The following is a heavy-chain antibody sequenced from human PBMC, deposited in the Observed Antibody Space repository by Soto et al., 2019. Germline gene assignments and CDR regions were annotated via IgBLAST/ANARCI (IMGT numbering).Heavy chain of an antibody. CDR2: IHSGGSRI. D-gene: IGHD4-17*01. J-gene: IGHJ6*02. CDR1: GFTFNTYH. Sequence: EVQLVESGGGLVQPGGSLILSCAASGFTFNTYHMNWVRQAPGKGLEWVSYIHSGGSRIYYADSVKGRFTISRDNSKNSLFLQMNSLRAEDTAFYYCARDGTTETTNYHYAMDVWGQGTTVTVSS. V-gene: IGHV3-48*03. CDR3: ARDGTTETTNYHYAMDV.